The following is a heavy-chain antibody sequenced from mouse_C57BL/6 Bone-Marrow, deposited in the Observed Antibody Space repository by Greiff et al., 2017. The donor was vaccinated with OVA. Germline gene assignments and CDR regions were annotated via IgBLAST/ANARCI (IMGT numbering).Heavy chain of an antibody. Sequence: VQLQQSGAELARPGASVKMSCKASGYTFTSYMMHWVKQRPGQGLEWIGYINPSSGYTKYNQKIKDKATLTADKSSSTAYMQLSSLTSEDSAVYYCARRLGRGSDYWGQGTTLTVSS. J-gene: IGHJ2*01. CDR1: GYTFTSYM. V-gene: IGHV1-4*01. CDR3: ARRLGRGSDY. D-gene: IGHD4-1*01. CDR2: INPSSGYT.